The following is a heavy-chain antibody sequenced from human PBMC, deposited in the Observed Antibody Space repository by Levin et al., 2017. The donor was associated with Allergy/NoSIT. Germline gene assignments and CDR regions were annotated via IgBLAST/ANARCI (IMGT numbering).Heavy chain of an antibody. V-gene: IGHV3-30*09. J-gene: IGHJ4*02. D-gene: IGHD6-19*01. CDR1: GFTFSSHA. CDR3: ARDQGRGCSDLDY. Sequence: PGGSLRLSCAASGFTFSSHAMHWVRQAPGKGLEWVAVISRDGSSKFYADSVKGRFAISSDNSKNTLYLEVNTLRAEDTAVYYCARDQGRGCSDLDYWGQGTLVTVSS. CDR2: ISRDGSSK.